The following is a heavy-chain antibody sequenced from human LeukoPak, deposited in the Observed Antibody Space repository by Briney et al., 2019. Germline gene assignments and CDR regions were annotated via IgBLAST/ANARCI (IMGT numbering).Heavy chain of an antibody. CDR3: ASYWAGALDY. J-gene: IGHJ4*02. CDR1: GVSIRSGRYY. CDR2: IYYSGST. V-gene: IGHV4-39*01. Sequence: SETLSLTCSVSGVSIRSGRYYWGWIRQPPGKGLEWIGTIYYSGSTYYNPSLKSRVTISVDTSKNQFSLKLSSVTAADTALYYCASYWAGALDYWGQGTLVTVSS. D-gene: IGHD1-26*01.